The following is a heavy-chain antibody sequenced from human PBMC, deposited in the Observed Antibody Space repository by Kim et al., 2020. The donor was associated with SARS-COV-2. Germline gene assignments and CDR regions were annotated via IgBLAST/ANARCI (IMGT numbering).Heavy chain of an antibody. Sequence: GGSLRLSCAASGFTFSNAWMSWVRQAPGKGLEWVGRIKSKTDGGPTDYAAPVKGRFTISRDDPKNTLYLQMNSLKTEATAVYYCPTDRSYGDYVGNFDS. V-gene: IGHV3-15*01. CDR1: GFTFSNAW. J-gene: IGHJ4*01. CDR3: PTDRSYGDYVGNFDS. CDR2: IKSKTDGGPT. D-gene: IGHD4-17*01.